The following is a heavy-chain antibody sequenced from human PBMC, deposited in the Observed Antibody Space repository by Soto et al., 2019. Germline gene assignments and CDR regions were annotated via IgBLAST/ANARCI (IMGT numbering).Heavy chain of an antibody. CDR2: ISAYNGNT. D-gene: IGHD3-9*01. V-gene: IGHV1-18*01. Sequence: QVQLVQSGAEVKKPGASVKVSCKASGYTFTSYGISWVRQAPGQGLEWMGWISAYNGNTNYAQKLQGRVTMTTDTSTSTPCMELRSLRSDDTAVYYCARGPFGRYFDWLGLDVWGQGTTVTVSS. CDR3: ARGPFGRYFDWLGLDV. J-gene: IGHJ6*02. CDR1: GYTFTSYG.